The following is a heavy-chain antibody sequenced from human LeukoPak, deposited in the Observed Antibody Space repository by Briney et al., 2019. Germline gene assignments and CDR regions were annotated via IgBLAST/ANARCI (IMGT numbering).Heavy chain of an antibody. V-gene: IGHV3-30*02. CDR1: GFTFSNYA. D-gene: IGHD3-10*01. CDR3: ARDQAGSGHYADH. J-gene: IGHJ4*02. CDR2: IRIDGTSK. Sequence: GGSLRLSCAASGFTFSNYAMHWVRQAPGKGLERLAFIRIDGTSKYYADFVKGRFTISRDNSKNTVFLQMNSLRAEDTAVYFCARDQAGSGHYADHWGQGTLVTVSS.